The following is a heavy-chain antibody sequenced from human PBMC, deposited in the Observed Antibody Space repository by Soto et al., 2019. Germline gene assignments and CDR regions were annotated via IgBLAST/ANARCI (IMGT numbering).Heavy chain of an antibody. V-gene: IGHV4-59*01. CDR3: ARGEGYCTNGVCLTGYYYYGMDV. D-gene: IGHD2-8*01. CDR1: GGSISSYY. Sequence: PSETLSLTCTVSGGSISSYYWSWIRQPPGKGLEWIGYIYYSGSTNYNPSLKSRVTISVDTSKNQFSLKLSSVTAADTAVYYCARGEGYCTNGVCLTGYYYYGMDVWGQGTTVTVSS. J-gene: IGHJ6*02. CDR2: IYYSGST.